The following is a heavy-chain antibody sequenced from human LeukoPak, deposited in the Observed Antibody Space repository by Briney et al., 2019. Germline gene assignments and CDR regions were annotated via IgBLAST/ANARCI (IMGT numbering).Heavy chain of an antibody. D-gene: IGHD3-22*01. J-gene: IGHJ4*02. Sequence: GESLKISCKGSGYSFTSYWMGWVRQMLGKGLEGMGIIYPGDSDTRYSPSFQGQVTISADNSISTAYLQWSSLKASDTAMYYCASPFMNYYDSSGYYYATDYWGQGTLVTVSS. CDR1: GYSFTSYW. V-gene: IGHV5-51*01. CDR3: ASPFMNYYDSSGYYYATDY. CDR2: IYPGDSDT.